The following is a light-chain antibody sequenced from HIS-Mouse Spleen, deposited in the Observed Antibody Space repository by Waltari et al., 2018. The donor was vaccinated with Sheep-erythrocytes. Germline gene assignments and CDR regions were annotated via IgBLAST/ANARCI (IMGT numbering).Light chain of an antibody. Sequence: SYELTQPPSVSVSPGQTASITCSGDKLGDTYACWYQQKPGQSPVLVLYQDSKRPSGIPERFSGSNSGNTATLTISGTQAMDEADYYCQAWDSSTAWVFGGGTKLTVL. CDR3: QAWDSSTAWV. J-gene: IGLJ3*02. CDR1: KLGDTY. CDR2: QDS. V-gene: IGLV3-1*01.